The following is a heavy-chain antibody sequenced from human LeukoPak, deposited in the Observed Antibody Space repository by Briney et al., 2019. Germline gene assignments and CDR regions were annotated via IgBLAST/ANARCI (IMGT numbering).Heavy chain of an antibody. J-gene: IGHJ6*03. CDR1: GGTFSSYA. Sequence: SVTVSCKASGGTFSSYAISWVRQAPGQGLEWMGGIIPIFGTANYAQKFQGRVTITTDESTSTAYMELSSLRSEDTAGYYCARALRIAARPEYYYYMDVWGKGTTVTVSS. CDR2: IIPIFGTA. CDR3: ARALRIAARPEYYYYMDV. V-gene: IGHV1-69*05. D-gene: IGHD6-6*01.